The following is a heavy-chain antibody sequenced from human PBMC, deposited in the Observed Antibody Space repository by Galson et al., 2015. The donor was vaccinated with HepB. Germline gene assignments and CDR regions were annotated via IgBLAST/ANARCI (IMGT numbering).Heavy chain of an antibody. CDR2: ISYDGSNK. D-gene: IGHD3-3*01. J-gene: IGHJ6*03. CDR1: GFTFSSYG. V-gene: IGHV3-30*18. Sequence: SLRLSCAASGFTFSSYGMHWVRQAPGKGLEWVAVISYDGSNKYYAGSVKGRFTISRDNSKNTLYLQMNSLRAEDTAVYYCAKEGYDFWSGYEKNYYYYYMDVWGKGTTVTVSS. CDR3: AKEGYDFWSGYEKNYYYYYMDV.